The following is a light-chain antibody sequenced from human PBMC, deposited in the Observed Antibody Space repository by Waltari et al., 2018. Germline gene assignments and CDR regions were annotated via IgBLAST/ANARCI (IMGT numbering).Light chain of an antibody. CDR1: QSVSSK. CDR3: QHHNNWPPRWT. Sequence: EIVMTQSPATLSVSPGERATLSCRASQSVSSKLAWYQQKPGQAPRLLIYGASTRATGVPARFSGSGSGPEDSLTISSLQSEDVAVYYCQHHNNWPPRWTFGQGTKVEIK. CDR2: GAS. V-gene: IGKV3-15*01. J-gene: IGKJ1*01.